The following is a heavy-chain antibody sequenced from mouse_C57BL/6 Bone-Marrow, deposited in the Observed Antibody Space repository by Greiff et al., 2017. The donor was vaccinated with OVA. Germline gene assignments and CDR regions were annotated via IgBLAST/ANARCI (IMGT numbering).Heavy chain of an antibody. CDR1: GYTFTGYW. CDR3: ARGWLLWYFDV. CDR2: ILPGSGSA. Sequence: VQLQQSGAELMKPGASVKLSCKATGYTFTGYWIEWVKQRPGHGLEWIGEILPGSGSANYTEKFKGKATFTADTSSNTAYMQLSSLTTEDSAIYYCARGWLLWYFDVWGTGTTVTVSS. V-gene: IGHV1-9*01. D-gene: IGHD2-3*01. J-gene: IGHJ1*03.